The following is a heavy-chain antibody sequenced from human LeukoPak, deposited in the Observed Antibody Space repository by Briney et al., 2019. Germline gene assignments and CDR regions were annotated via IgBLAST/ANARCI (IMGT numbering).Heavy chain of an antibody. Sequence: ASVKVSCKASGYTFTSYDINWVRQAPGQGLEWMGWMNPNSANTGYAQKFQGRVTMTRNTSISTAYMELSRLRSEDTAGYYCAGVPSGGNTFDTWGQGTLVTVSS. CDR3: AGVPSGGNTFDT. CDR2: MNPNSANT. V-gene: IGHV1-8*01. J-gene: IGHJ5*02. CDR1: GYTFTSYD. D-gene: IGHD4-23*01.